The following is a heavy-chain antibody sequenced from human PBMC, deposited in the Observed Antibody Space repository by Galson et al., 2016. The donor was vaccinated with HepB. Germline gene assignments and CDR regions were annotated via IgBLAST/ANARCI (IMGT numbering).Heavy chain of an antibody. J-gene: IGHJ3*02. V-gene: IGHV4-34*01. Sequence: ETLSLTCAAYGGSFTHYYWGWIRQPPGKGLEWIGEINHSGSSNYNPSLKSRVALSVDTSKNQFSLKVTSVTAADTVLYYCARAGNFLDTFDIWGHGTMVTVSS. CDR1: GGSFTHYY. CDR3: ARAGNFLDTFDI. CDR2: INHSGSS. D-gene: IGHD1-14*01.